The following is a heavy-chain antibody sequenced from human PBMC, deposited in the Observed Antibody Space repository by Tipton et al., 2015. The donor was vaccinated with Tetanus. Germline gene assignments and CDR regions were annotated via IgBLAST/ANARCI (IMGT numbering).Heavy chain of an antibody. CDR3: AKGRTGGYFDY. CDR1: GFIFSSYG. D-gene: IGHD2-8*02. CDR2: SWYDGTDK. Sequence: CAASGFIFSSYGIHWVRQAPGKGLEWVAVSWYDGTDKYYADSVKGRFNISRDNSKNTLYLQMNRLKAGETAVCFCAKGRTGGYFDYWGGGPLVTVSS. J-gene: IGHJ4*02. V-gene: IGHV3-33*06.